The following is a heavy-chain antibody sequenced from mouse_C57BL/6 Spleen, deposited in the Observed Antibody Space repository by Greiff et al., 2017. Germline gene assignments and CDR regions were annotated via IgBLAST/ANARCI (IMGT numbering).Heavy chain of an antibody. J-gene: IGHJ4*01. CDR3: ARRDYESAMDY. D-gene: IGHD2-4*01. CDR1: GYAFSSYW. CDR2: IYPGDGDT. V-gene: IGHV1-80*01. Sequence: VQLQQSGAELVKPGASVKISCKASGYAFSSYWMNWVKQRPGKGLEWIGQIYPGDGDTNYNGKFKGKATLTADKSSSTAYMQLSSLTSEDSAVYFCARRDYESAMDYWGQGTSVTVSS.